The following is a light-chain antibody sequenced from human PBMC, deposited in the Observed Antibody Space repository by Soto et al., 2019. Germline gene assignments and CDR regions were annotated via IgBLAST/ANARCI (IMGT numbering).Light chain of an antibody. Sequence: QSVLTQSPSASASLGASVKLTCTLSSGLSNYAIAWHQQQPEKGPRFLMKLNSDGSHSKGDGIPDRFSGSSSGAERYLTISSLQSEDEADYYCQTWGTGILVFGGGTKVTVL. CDR2: LNSDGSH. CDR1: SGLSNYA. J-gene: IGLJ2*01. V-gene: IGLV4-69*02. CDR3: QTWGTGILV.